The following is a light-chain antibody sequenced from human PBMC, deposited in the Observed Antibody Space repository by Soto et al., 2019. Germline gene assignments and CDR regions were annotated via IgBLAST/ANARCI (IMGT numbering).Light chain of an antibody. CDR1: QSISSW. CDR2: DAS. J-gene: IGKJ1*01. Sequence: DIQMTPSPSTLSASVGARVTVTCRASQSISSWLAWYQQKPGKAPKLLIYDASTLESGVPSRFSGSRSGTEFTLTISSLQPEDSATHYCLQDINYPWTFGQGTKVDI. V-gene: IGKV1-5*01. CDR3: LQDINYPWT.